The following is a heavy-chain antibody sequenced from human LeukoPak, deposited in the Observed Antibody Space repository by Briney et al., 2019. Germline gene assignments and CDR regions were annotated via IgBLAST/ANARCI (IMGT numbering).Heavy chain of an antibody. CDR1: GYTFTSYG. V-gene: IGHV1-18*01. D-gene: IGHD3-22*01. J-gene: IGHJ3*02. Sequence: ASVKVSFKASGYTFTSYGISWVRQAPGQGLEWMGWISAYNGNTNYAQKLQGRVTMTTDTSTSTAYMELRSLRSDDTAAYYCARAGYYDSSGYYRLTDAFDIWGQGTMVTVSS. CDR3: ARAGYYDSSGYYRLTDAFDI. CDR2: ISAYNGNT.